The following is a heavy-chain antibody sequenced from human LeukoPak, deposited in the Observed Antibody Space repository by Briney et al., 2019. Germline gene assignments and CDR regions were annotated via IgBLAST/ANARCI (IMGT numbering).Heavy chain of an antibody. Sequence: SETLSLTCTVSGGSISGYYWSWIRQPAGKGLEWIGRIYTSGSTNYNPSLKSRVTMSVDTSNHQFSLKLSSVTAADTAVYYCARDCSDSSSSPFVVYYYYYMDVWGKGTTVTVSS. CDR2: IYTSGST. CDR3: ARDCSDSSSSPFVVYYYYYMDV. V-gene: IGHV4-4*07. CDR1: GGSISGYY. J-gene: IGHJ6*03. D-gene: IGHD6-6*01.